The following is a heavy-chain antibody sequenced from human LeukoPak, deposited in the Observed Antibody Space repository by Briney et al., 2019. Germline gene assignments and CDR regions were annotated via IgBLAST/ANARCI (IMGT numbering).Heavy chain of an antibody. J-gene: IGHJ4*02. CDR2: IAGSDTRT. CDR3: TTLGYHLDS. CDR1: GFGFSAYE. V-gene: IGHV3-48*03. D-gene: IGHD3-22*01. Sequence: GGSLRLSCAASGFGFSAYEMNWVRQAPGKGLEWVSYIAGSDTRTYYADSVKGRFTIFRDNTKNSLYLQMNSLRVEDTGLYCTTLGYHLDSWGQGTLVTVSS.